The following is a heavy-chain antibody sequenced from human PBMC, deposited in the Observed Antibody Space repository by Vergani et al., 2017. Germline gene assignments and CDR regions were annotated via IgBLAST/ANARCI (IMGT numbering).Heavy chain of an antibody. D-gene: IGHD1-26*01. CDR1: GFTFDDYA. V-gene: IGHV3-9*01. CDR3: AKDTRGSYYYYMDV. Sequence: EVQLVESGGGLVQPGRSLRLSCAASGFTFDDYAMHWVRQAPGKGLEWVSGISWNSGSIGYADSVKGRFTISRDNAKNSLYLQMNSLRAEDTALYYCAKDTRGSYYYYMDVGGKGTTVTVSS. J-gene: IGHJ6*03. CDR2: ISWNSGSI.